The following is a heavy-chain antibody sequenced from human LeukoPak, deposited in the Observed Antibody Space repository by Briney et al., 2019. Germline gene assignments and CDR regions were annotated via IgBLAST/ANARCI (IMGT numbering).Heavy chain of an antibody. CDR2: IDISGNTI. V-gene: IGHV3-48*03. Sequence: PGGSLRLSCAASGFSFSDYEMNWVRQAPGKGLEWLSHIDISGNTIHYADSVEGRFTISRDNAKNSVYLQMSSLRDEDTAVYYCASVVPYCYYMDVWGKGTTVTVSS. CDR3: ASVVPYCYYMDV. CDR1: GFSFSDYE. J-gene: IGHJ6*03. D-gene: IGHD2-2*01.